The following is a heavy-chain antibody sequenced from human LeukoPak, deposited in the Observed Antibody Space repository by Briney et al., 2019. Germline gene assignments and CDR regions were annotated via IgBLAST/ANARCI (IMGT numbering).Heavy chain of an antibody. CDR1: GFTSGACE. CDR3: ARVATMVRVPLDALDI. Sequence: GGSWRLSGAISGFTSGACELTWVRQAPGRGLKGVSYISRSGSTRYYADSVKGRFTISRDNAKNSLYLQMNSLRAEDTAVYYCARVATMVRVPLDALDIWGQGTMVSVSS. CDR2: ISRSGSTR. J-gene: IGHJ3*02. V-gene: IGHV3-48*03. D-gene: IGHD3-10*01.